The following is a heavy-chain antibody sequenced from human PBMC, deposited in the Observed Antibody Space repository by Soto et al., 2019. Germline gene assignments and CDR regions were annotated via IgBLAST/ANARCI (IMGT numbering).Heavy chain of an antibody. CDR2: INADGTST. D-gene: IGHD2-2*01. CDR3: VKVLARGVGVPRFYFDS. CDR1: GFTFSNSL. Sequence: GGSLRLSCAASGFTFSNSLMHWVRQVSGKGLEWVSRINADGTSTSYADSVKGRFTISRDNAKNTLYLHVNSLRAEDTAVYYCVKVLARGVGVPRFYFDSWGQGAMITFSS. V-gene: IGHV3-74*01. J-gene: IGHJ4*02.